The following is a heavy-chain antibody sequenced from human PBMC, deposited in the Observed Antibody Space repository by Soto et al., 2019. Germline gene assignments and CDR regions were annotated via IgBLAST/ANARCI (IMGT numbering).Heavy chain of an antibody. CDR3: AKDVCTNGVCYYYYYYYMDV. V-gene: IGHV3-23*01. CDR1: GFTFSSYA. Sequence: EVQLLESGGGLVQPGGSLRLSCAASGFTFSSYAMSWVRQAPGKGLEWVSAISGSGGSTYYADSVKGLFTISRDNSKNTLYLQMNILRAEDTAVYYCAKDVCTNGVCYYYYYYYMDVWGKGTTVTVSS. CDR2: ISGSGGST. J-gene: IGHJ6*03. D-gene: IGHD2-8*01.